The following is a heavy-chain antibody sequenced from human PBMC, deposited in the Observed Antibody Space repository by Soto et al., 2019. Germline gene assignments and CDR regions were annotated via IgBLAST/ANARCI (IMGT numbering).Heavy chain of an antibody. V-gene: IGHV3-73*01. Sequence: PGGSLRLSCAASGFTFSGSAMHWVRQASGKGLEWVGRIRSKANSYATAYAASVKGRFTISRDDSKNTAYLQMNSLKTEDTAVYYCTSSWNYPAFGIWGQGTMVTVSS. D-gene: IGHD1-7*01. CDR1: GFTFSGSA. J-gene: IGHJ3*02. CDR2: IRSKANSYAT. CDR3: TSSWNYPAFGI.